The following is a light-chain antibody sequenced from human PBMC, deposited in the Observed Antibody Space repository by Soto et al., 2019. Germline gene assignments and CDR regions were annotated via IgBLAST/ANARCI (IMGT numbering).Light chain of an antibody. J-gene: IGKJ1*01. V-gene: IGKV3D-20*02. CDR1: QSVSSSY. CDR2: GAS. CDR3: QQRSNWPPWT. Sequence: EIVLTQSPGTLSLSPGERATLSCRASQSVSSSYLAWYQQKPGQAPRLLIYGASSRATGIPDRFSGSGSGTDFTLTISRLEPEDSAVYYCQQRSNWPPWTFGQGTKVDI.